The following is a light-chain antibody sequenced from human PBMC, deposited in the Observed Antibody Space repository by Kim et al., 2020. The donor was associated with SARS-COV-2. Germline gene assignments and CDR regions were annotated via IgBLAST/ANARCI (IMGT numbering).Light chain of an antibody. CDR2: DAS. CDR1: QSVSSY. CDR3: QQRSSWPP. J-gene: IGKJ5*01. Sequence: SWSPGKGPTLSRRASQSVSSYLAWYQQKPGQAPRLLIYDASNRATGIPARFSGRGSGTDFTLTISSLEPEDSAVYYCQQRSSWPPFGQGTRLEIK. V-gene: IGKV3-11*01.